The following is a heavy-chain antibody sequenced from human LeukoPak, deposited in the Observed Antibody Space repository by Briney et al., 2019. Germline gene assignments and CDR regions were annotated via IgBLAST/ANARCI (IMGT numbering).Heavy chain of an antibody. D-gene: IGHD6-19*01. CDR1: GYTFTGYY. CDR3: ARVGRPGIAVAVDFDY. CDR2: INPNSGGT. V-gene: IGHV1-2*02. J-gene: IGHJ4*02. Sequence: ASVKVSCKASGYTFTGYYMHWVRQAPGQGLEWMGWINPNSGGTNYAQKFQGRVTMTRDTSISTAYMELSRLRSDDTAVYYCARVGRPGIAVAVDFDYWGQGTLVTVSS.